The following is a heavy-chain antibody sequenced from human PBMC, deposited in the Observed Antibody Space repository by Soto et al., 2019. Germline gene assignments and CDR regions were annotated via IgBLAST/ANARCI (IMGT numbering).Heavy chain of an antibody. V-gene: IGHV3-48*02. D-gene: IGHD3-3*01. J-gene: IGHJ6*02. CDR2: ISSSSGTI. CDR3: AREDPWSANADDMDV. Sequence: GGSLRLSCVASGFTFRSYSLNWVRQAPGKGLEWISYISSSSGTIYYADSVKGRFTISRDNAENSLYLQMNSLRDDDTAVYYCAREDPWSANADDMDVWGQGTTVTVSS. CDR1: GFTFRSYS.